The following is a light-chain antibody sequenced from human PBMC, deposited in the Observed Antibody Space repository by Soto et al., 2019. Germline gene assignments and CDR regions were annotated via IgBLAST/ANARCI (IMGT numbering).Light chain of an antibody. Sequence: IQMTQSPSSLSASVGDRVTITCRASQGIDSSFAWYQQKPGKAPKLLIYAASSLQSGVPSRFSAGGSGTEFTLTISGLQSDDFAVYYCQQYNNWPPTTFGQGARLEIK. V-gene: IGKV1-9*01. CDR2: AAS. J-gene: IGKJ5*01. CDR1: QGIDSS. CDR3: QQYNNWPPTT.